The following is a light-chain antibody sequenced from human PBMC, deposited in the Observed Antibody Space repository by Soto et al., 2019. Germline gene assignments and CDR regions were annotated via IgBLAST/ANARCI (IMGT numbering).Light chain of an antibody. J-gene: IGKJ1*01. CDR2: GAS. CDR3: QQYGSSPPWT. CDR1: QSVSSSY. Sequence: EIVLTQSPRTRSLSPGERPTLSCRPSQSVSSSYLAWYQQKPGQAPRLLIYGASSRATGIPDRFSGSGSGTDFTLTISRLEPEDFAVYYCQQYGSSPPWTFGQGTKVDIK. V-gene: IGKV3-20*01.